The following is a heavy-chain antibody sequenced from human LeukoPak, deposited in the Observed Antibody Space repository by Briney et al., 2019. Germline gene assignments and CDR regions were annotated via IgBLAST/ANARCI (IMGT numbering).Heavy chain of an antibody. V-gene: IGHV3-64D*06. CDR3: VKSIVGATTGRRAFDI. Sequence: GGSLRLSCAASGFTFSSYAMNWVRQAPGKGLEYVSTISSNGGSTYYADSVKGRFTISRDNSKNTLYLQMSSLRVEDTAVYYCVKSIVGATTGRRAFDIWGQGTMVTVSS. J-gene: IGHJ3*02. CDR2: ISSNGGST. CDR1: GFTFSSYA. D-gene: IGHD1-26*01.